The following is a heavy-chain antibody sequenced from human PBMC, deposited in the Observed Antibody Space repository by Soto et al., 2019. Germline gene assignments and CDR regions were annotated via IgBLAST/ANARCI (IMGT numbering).Heavy chain of an antibody. J-gene: IGHJ5*02. CDR2: ISGSGGSA. V-gene: IGHV3-23*01. Sequence: GGSLRLPCAASGFTFSNYAMTWVRQGPGKGVEWVSAISGSGGSAYYADSVKGRFTISRDNSKNPLDLKRTSLRADDSGVYYCAKDPSSGVVVPVAIRFDPWGPGTLVTVSS. CDR1: GFTFSNYA. D-gene: IGHD2-2*01. CDR3: AKDPSSGVVVPVAIRFDP.